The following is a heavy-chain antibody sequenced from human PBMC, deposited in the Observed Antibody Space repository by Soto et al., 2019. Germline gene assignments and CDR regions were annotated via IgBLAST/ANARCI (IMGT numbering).Heavy chain of an antibody. CDR2: ISAYDGKT. V-gene: IGHV1-18*01. J-gene: IGHJ5*02. CDR3: ARHNSQWPNWFDP. CDR1: GYTFTSYG. D-gene: IGHD1-1*01. Sequence: QVQQVQSGAEVKRPGASAKVSCKASGYTFTSYGISWVRQVPGQGLEWMGWISAYDGKTNYAQKFQGRVTMTTDTSTSTAYMEVRSRRSDDTAVYYCARHNSQWPNWFDPWGQGTLVTVSS.